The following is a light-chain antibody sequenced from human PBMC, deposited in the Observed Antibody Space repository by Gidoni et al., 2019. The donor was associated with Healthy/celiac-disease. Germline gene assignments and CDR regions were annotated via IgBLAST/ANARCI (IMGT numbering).Light chain of an antibody. CDR2: AAS. J-gene: IGKJ1*01. CDR3: QQSYSTPT. Sequence: DIQMPQSPSSLSASVGDRVTITGRASQSISSYLNWYQQKPGKAPKLLIYAASSLQSGVPSRFSGSGSGTDFTLTISSLQPEDFATYYCQQSYSTPTFGQGTKVEIK. CDR1: QSISSY. V-gene: IGKV1-39*01.